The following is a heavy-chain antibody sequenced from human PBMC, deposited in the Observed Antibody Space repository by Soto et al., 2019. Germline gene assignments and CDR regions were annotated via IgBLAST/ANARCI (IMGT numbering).Heavy chain of an antibody. Sequence: VQLVESGGGLVEPGGSLRLSCAASGFTVSNAWMSWVRQAPGKGLELVGRIKKNADGGTTDYAAPVEGRFTISRDDSKNTLFLQMNSLRPEDIAVYYCTTNPVGYRYFDCWGQGTLVTVSS. CDR2: IKKNADGGTT. J-gene: IGHJ4*02. D-gene: IGHD5-18*01. CDR3: TTNPVGYRYFDC. V-gene: IGHV3-15*01. CDR1: GFTVSNAW.